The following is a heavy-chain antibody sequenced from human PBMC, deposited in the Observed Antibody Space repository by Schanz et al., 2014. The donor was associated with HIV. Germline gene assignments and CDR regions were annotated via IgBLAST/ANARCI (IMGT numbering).Heavy chain of an antibody. J-gene: IGHJ5*02. D-gene: IGHD2-2*02. CDR2: INPNSGGT. V-gene: IGHV1-2*02. CDR1: GYTISAYY. CDR3: ARDVSVDCTGINNCYTRKWFDP. Sequence: QVQLVQSGAEVKKPGASVKVSCKASGYTISAYYMHWVRQVPGQGLEWIAWINPNSGGTKYGQKFQGRVTRTRDTSISTAYMEMRRLRSDDTAVYYCARDVSVDCTGINNCYTRKWFDPWGQGTLVTVSS.